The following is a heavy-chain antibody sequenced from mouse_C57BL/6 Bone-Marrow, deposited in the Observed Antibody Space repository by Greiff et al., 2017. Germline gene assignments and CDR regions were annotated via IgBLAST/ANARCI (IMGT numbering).Heavy chain of an antibody. CDR2: IDPSDSYT. Sequence: QVQLKQPGAELVMPGASVKLSCKASGYTFTSYWMHWEKQRPGQGLEWIGEIDPSDSYTNYNQKFKGKSTLTVDKSSSTAYMQLSSLTSEDSAVYYCARSTVVATDYFDYWGQGTTLTVSS. V-gene: IGHV1-69*01. CDR1: GYTFTSYW. D-gene: IGHD1-1*01. CDR3: ARSTVVATDYFDY. J-gene: IGHJ2*01.